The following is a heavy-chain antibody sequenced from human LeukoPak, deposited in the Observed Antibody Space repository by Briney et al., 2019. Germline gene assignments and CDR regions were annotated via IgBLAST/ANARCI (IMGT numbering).Heavy chain of an antibody. D-gene: IGHD4-17*01. CDR1: GFTVSSNY. CDR2: IYSGGST. V-gene: IGHV3-53*01. CDR3: ASRTTNYYYGMDV. J-gene: IGHJ6*02. Sequence: GGSLRLSCAASGFTVSSNYMSWVRQAPGKGLEWVSVIYSGGSTYYADSVKGRFTISRGNSKNTLYLQMSSLRAEDTAVYYCASRTTNYYYGMDVWGQGTTVTVSS.